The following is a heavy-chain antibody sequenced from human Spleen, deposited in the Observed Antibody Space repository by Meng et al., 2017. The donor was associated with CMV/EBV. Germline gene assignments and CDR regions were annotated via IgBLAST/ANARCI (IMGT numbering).Heavy chain of an antibody. CDR3: EKEMGPLMGGHAYYHFGMDD. CDR2: IYSGDDRT. V-gene: IGHV3-23*03. J-gene: IGHJ6*02. D-gene: IGHD3-16*01. CDR1: GFPFSSFP. Sequence: GESLKISCAAAGFPFSSFPMSWVRQAPGKGLEWVAGIYSGDDRTYYLDSVKGRFSISRDNSKNMPYLQMNRLTAENTDVYYCEKEMGPLMGGHAYYHFGMDDRGQGAMVTVSS.